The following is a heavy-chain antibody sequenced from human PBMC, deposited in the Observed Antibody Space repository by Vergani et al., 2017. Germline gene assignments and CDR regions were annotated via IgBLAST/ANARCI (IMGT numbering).Heavy chain of an antibody. Sequence: VQLVQSGAEVRKPGASVTVSCTASVYIFKNYYIHWLRQAPGQAFEWMGILNPTTGHTTSAQKFMGRVDMTRDPSTDTSTRTVQMTLSSLRSEDTAVXYCARSIGYCAGATCRAYYFDHWGQGTRVTVSS. CDR1: VYIFKNYY. D-gene: IGHD2-21*01. J-gene: IGHJ5*02. CDR2: LNPTTGHT. CDR3: ARSIGYCAGATCRAYYFDH. V-gene: IGHV1-46*02.